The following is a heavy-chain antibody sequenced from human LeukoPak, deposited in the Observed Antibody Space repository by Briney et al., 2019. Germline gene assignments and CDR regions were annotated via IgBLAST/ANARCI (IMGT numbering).Heavy chain of an antibody. CDR2: INRDGSAK. CDR1: GFTFNNYW. J-gene: IGHJ4*02. V-gene: IGHV3-7*01. D-gene: IGHD6-13*01. Sequence: GGSLRLSCGTSGFTFNNYWMVWVRQAPGKGLEWVANINRDGSAKTYVDSEKGRFIISRDNAKNSVYLRMSSLRAEDTAVYYCATAPAAADSFWGQGTLVAVSS. CDR3: ATAPAAADSF.